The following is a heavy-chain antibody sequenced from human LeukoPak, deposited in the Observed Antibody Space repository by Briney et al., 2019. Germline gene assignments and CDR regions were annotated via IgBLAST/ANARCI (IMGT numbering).Heavy chain of an antibody. CDR1: GGSINYYY. Sequence: PSETLSLTCTVSGGSINYYYWMWIRQPPGKGLEWIGYIYYSGGTHYNPSLKSRVTMLVDTSKNQFSLKLSSVTAADTAVYYCAREIISARGSFDSWGQGTLVTVSS. D-gene: IGHD3-16*01. CDR3: AREIISARGSFDS. J-gene: IGHJ4*02. V-gene: IGHV4-59*12. CDR2: IYYSGGT.